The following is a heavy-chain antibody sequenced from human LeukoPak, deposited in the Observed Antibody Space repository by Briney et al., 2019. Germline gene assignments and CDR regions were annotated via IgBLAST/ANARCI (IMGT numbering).Heavy chain of an antibody. CDR3: ARMMGDSSGYYSPDAFDI. J-gene: IGHJ3*02. V-gene: IGHV4-34*01. D-gene: IGHD3-22*01. CDR1: GGSFSGFY. CDR2: INHSGST. Sequence: SETLSLTCAVYGGSFSGFYWTWIRQPPGKGLEWIGEINHSGSTNYNPSLRSRVTISVDTSKNQFSLKLSSVTAADTAVYYCARMMGDSSGYYSPDAFDIWGQGTMVTVSS.